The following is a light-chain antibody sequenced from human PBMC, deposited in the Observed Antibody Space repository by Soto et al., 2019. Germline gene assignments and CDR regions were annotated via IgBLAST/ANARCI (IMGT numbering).Light chain of an antibody. V-gene: IGKV1-39*01. J-gene: IGKJ5*01. CDR2: AAS. CDR3: QQSYSTIT. Sequence: DIQMTQSPSSLSASVGDRVTITCRASQSIGTYLHWYQQKAGKAPKLLIYAASNLQSGVPSRFSGSGSGTDFTLTMNSLQPEDFATYYCQQSYSTITFGQGTRLEIK. CDR1: QSIGTY.